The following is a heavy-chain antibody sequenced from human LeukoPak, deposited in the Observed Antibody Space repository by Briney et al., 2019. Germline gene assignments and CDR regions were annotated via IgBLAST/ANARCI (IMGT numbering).Heavy chain of an antibody. D-gene: IGHD3-10*01. Sequence: GESLKISCKGSGDTFTSSWIAWVRQMPGKGLEWMGIIYPGDSDTRYSPSFQGQVTISADRSINPAYLQWSSLQASDTAIYYCARPRTLVRGGIGHFFDYWGQGTLVTVSS. CDR3: ARPRTLVRGGIGHFFDY. V-gene: IGHV5-51*01. CDR1: GDTFTSSW. CDR2: IYPGDSDT. J-gene: IGHJ4*02.